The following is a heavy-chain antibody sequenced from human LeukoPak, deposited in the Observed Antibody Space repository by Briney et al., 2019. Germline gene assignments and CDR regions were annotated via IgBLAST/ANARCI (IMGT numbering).Heavy chain of an antibody. V-gene: IGHV4-61*02. CDR2: IYTSGST. CDR1: GGSISSSSYY. Sequence: SETLSLTCTVSGGSISSSSYYWSWIRQPAGKGLEWIGRIYTSGSTNYNPSLKSRVTISVDTSKNQFSLKLSSVTAADTAVYYCARGDSSSWYEPRFDPWGQGTLVTVSS. D-gene: IGHD6-13*01. CDR3: ARGDSSSWYEPRFDP. J-gene: IGHJ5*02.